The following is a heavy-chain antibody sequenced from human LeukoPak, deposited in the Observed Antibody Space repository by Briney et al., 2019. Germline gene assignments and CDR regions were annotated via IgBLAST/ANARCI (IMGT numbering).Heavy chain of an antibody. V-gene: IGHV3-48*04. J-gene: IGHJ4*02. CDR3: ARCGADYYFDY. CDR1: GFTFSNYN. CDR2: ISSSGSTI. D-gene: IGHD1-26*01. Sequence: GGSLRLSCAASGFTFSNYNMNWVRQAPGKGLEWVSYISSSGSTIYYADSVKGRFTISRDNAKNSLYLQMNSLRAEDTAVYYCARCGADYYFDYWGQGTLVTVSS.